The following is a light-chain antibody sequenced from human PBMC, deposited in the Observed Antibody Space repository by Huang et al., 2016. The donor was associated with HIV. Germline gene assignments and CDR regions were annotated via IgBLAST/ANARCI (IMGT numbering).Light chain of an antibody. CDR3: QQYYSTHLLT. CDR2: ASS. V-gene: IGKV1-NL1*01. CDR1: QGIASS. Sequence: DIQMTQSPSSLSASVGDTVTITCRASQGIASSLAWYQQKPGKAPSLLLYASSALQTGVPSRFSGSGFETDYTLTISSLQPEDFATYYCQQYYSTHLLTFGGGTKVE. J-gene: IGKJ4*01.